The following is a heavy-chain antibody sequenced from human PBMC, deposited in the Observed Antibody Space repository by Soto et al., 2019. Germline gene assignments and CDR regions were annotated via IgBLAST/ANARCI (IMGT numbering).Heavy chain of an antibody. J-gene: IGHJ5*02. Sequence: SETLSLTCTVSGGSISSYYWSWIRQPPGKGLEWIGYIYYSGSTNYNPSLKSRVTISVDTSKNQFSLKLSSVTAADTAVYYCARGEVLWFGDSFRFDPWGQGTLVTVSS. CDR1: GGSISSYY. CDR2: IYYSGST. D-gene: IGHD3-10*01. CDR3: ARGEVLWFGDSFRFDP. V-gene: IGHV4-59*01.